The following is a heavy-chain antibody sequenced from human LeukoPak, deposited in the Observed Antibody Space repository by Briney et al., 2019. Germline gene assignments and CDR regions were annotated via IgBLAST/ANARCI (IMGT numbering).Heavy chain of an antibody. V-gene: IGHV1-2*06. CDR2: INPNSGGT. Sequence: RASVKVSCKASGYTFTGYYMHWVRQAPGQGLEWMGRINPNSGGTNYAQKFQGRVTMTRDTSISTAYMELSRLRSDDTAVYYCVRVLYYYDSSGYDYWGQGTLVTVSS. D-gene: IGHD3-22*01. CDR3: VRVLYYYDSSGYDY. CDR1: GYTFTGYY. J-gene: IGHJ4*02.